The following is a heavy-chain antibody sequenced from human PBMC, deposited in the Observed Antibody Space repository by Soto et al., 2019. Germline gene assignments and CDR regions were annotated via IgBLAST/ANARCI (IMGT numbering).Heavy chain of an antibody. CDR2: INPNSVGT. D-gene: IGHD3-16*01. V-gene: IGHV1-2*02. Sequence: ASVKVSGKASGYTFTGYYIHWARQAPGQGLEWMGWINPNSVGTNYAQKFQGRVTMTSDTSINTAYMELNGLRSDDTAVYFCARASSLDYWGQGTQVTVAS. CDR3: ARASSLDY. CDR1: GYTFTGYY. J-gene: IGHJ4*02.